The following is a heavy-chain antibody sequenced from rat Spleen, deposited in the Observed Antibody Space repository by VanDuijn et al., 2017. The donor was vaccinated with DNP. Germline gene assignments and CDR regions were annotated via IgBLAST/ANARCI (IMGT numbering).Heavy chain of an antibody. J-gene: IGHJ4*01. CDR2: IIYDGSST. CDR3: ARRPFGDPWDA. Sequence: EVQLVESGGGFVQPGRSLKLPCAASGFSFSDYAMAWVRQSLKKGLEWVAVIIYDGSSTYYRDSVKGRFTISRDNAKSTLYRQMDSLRSEDTATYYCARRPFGDPWDAWGQGASVTVSS. V-gene: IGHV5-17*01. D-gene: IGHD4-3*01. CDR1: GFSFSDYA.